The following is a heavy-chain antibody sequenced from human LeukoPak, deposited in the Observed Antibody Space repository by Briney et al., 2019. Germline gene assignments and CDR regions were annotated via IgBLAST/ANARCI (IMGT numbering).Heavy chain of an antibody. J-gene: IGHJ4*02. V-gene: IGHV3-48*01. CDR3: ARDPPGAHFDY. CDR2: IGTSSTTI. Sequence: GGSLRLSCAASGFTFSSYTMNWVRQPPGKGLEWVSNIGTSSTTIYYADSVKGRFTISRDNAKNSLYLQMNSLRADDTAVYYCARDPPGAHFDYWGQGTLVTVSS. D-gene: IGHD7-27*01. CDR1: GFTFSSYT.